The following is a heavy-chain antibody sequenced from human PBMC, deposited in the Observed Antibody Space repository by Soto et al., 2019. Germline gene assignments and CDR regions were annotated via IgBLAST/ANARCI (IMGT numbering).Heavy chain of an antibody. CDR2: INAGNGNT. D-gene: IGHD3-10*01. CDR1: GYTSNNYA. J-gene: IGHJ4*02. CDR3: ARESISMVRGAPFY. Sequence: QAQLVQSGAEVKKPGASVKVSCKASGYTSNNYAMHWVRQAPGQGLEWMGCINAGNGNTKYSQEFQDRVTISRDTSASTAYLELSSLRYEDTAFYYCARESISMVRGAPFYWGQGTLVTVSS. V-gene: IGHV1-3*01.